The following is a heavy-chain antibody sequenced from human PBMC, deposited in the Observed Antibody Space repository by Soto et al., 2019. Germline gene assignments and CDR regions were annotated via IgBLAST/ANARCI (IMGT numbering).Heavy chain of an antibody. J-gene: IGHJ4*02. Sequence: QVQLVQSGAEVKKPGSSVKVSCKASGGTFSSYAISWVRQAPGQGLEWMGGIIPIFGTANYAQKFQGRVTITAEDSTSTAHMEMSSLRSEDRAVYYCAGVRYGHGRADYFDYWGQGSLVTGSA. CDR2: IIPIFGTA. CDR3: AGVRYGHGRADYFDY. D-gene: IGHD5-18*01. CDR1: GGTFSSYA. V-gene: IGHV1-69*12.